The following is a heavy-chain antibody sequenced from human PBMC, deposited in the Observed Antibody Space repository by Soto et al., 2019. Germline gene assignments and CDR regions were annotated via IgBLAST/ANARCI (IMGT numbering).Heavy chain of an antibody. CDR3: ARGDSGYDVQGNYYFDY. CDR2: INAGNGNT. Sequence: ASVKVSCKASGYTFTSYAMHWVRQAPGQRLEWMGWINAGNGNTKYSQKFQGRVTITRDTSASTAYMELSSLRSEDTAVYYCARGDSGYDVQGNYYFDYWGQGTLVTVSS. V-gene: IGHV1-3*01. CDR1: GYTFTSYA. D-gene: IGHD5-12*01. J-gene: IGHJ4*02.